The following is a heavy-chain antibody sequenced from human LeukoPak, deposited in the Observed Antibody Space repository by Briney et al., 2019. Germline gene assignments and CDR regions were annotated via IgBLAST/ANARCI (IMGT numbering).Heavy chain of an antibody. J-gene: IGHJ5*02. CDR1: GYTFTGYY. CDR2: INPNSGGT. V-gene: IGHV1-2*02. CDR3: GRGIQSFDP. Sequence: ASVKVSCKASGYTFTGYYMHWVRQARGQGLEWMGWINPNSGGTNYAQKFQDRVTMTRDTSMSAAYMEISRLTYDDTAVYYCGRGIQSFDPWGQGTLVTVSS.